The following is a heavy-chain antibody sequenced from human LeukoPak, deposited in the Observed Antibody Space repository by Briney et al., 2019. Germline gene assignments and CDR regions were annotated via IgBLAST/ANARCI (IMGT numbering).Heavy chain of an antibody. V-gene: IGHV3-30*02. D-gene: IGHD6-25*01. J-gene: IGHJ6*03. CDR1: GFTFSSYA. CDR2: IRYDGSNK. CDR3: AKGPTIPRLSKPLDYYYYYMDV. Sequence: GGSLRLSCAASGFTFSSYAMSWVRQAPGKGLEWVAFIRYDGSNKYYADSVKGRFTISRDNSKNTLYLQMNSLRAEDTAVYYCAKGPTIPRLSKPLDYYYYYMDVWGKGTTVTISS.